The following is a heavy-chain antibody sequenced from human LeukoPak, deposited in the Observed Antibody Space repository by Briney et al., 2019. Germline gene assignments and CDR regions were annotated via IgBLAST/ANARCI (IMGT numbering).Heavy chain of an antibody. D-gene: IGHD6-13*01. CDR1: GGSISSSNW. J-gene: IGHJ4*02. CDR3: ARGPTIAAATFDY. CDR2: IYHSGST. V-gene: IGHV4-4*02. Sequence: SETLSLTCAVSGGSISSSNWWSWVRQPPGKGLEWIGEIYHSGSTNYNPSFKSRVTISVDKSKNQFSLKLSSVTAADTAVYYCARGPTIAAATFDYWGQGTLVTVSS.